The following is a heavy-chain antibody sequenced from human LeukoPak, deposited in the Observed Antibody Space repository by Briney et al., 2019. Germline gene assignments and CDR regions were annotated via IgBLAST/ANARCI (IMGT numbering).Heavy chain of an antibody. D-gene: IGHD3-3*01. Sequence: ASVKVSCKASGYTFSSYSITWVRLAPGRGLEWMGWVDPNSGGTKYAQKFQGRVTMTRDTSISTAYMELSRLKSDDTAVYFCARDRSGYCDYWGQGTQVTVSS. J-gene: IGHJ4*02. CDR1: GYTFSSYS. CDR2: VDPNSGGT. CDR3: ARDRSGYCDY. V-gene: IGHV1-2*02.